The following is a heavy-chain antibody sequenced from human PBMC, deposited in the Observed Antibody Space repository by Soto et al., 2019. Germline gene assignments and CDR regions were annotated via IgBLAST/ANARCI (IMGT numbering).Heavy chain of an antibody. CDR3: ARHTSDYGDYAVYFDY. CDR2: IYYSGST. D-gene: IGHD4-17*01. CDR1: GGSISSGGYY. V-gene: IGHV4-31*03. J-gene: IGHJ4*02. Sequence: PSETLSLTCTVSGGSISSGGYYWSWIRQHPGKGLEWIGYIYYSGSTYYNPSLKSRVTISVDTSKNQFSLKLSSVTAADTAVYYCARHTSDYGDYAVYFDYWGQGTLVTVSS.